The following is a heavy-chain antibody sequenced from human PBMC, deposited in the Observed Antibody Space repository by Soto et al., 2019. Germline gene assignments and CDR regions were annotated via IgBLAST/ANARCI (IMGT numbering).Heavy chain of an antibody. CDR1: GGSISSGGYS. J-gene: IGHJ4*02. D-gene: IGHD2-21*02. CDR3: GRERGYCGGDCYFDF. Sequence: PSETLSLTCAFSGGSISSGGYSWSWIRQPPGKGLECIGYIYHSGSTYYNPSLKSRVTISVDRSKNQFSLKLSSVTAADTAVYYCGRERGYCGGDCYFDFWGEGTLVTLSS. CDR2: IYHSGST. V-gene: IGHV4-30-2*01.